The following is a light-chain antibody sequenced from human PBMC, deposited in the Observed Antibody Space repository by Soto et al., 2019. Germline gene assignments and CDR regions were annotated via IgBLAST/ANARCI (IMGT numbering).Light chain of an antibody. CDR1: QSVARNS. Sequence: ENVLTQSPGRLSLSPGERATLSCRASQSVARNSIAWYQQKVGQPPRLLIYGASGRATGVPDRISGSGSGTVFTLTIERVEAEDFAVYYCQQYDSSPPITFGQGTRLEIK. CDR3: QQYDSSPPIT. CDR2: GAS. V-gene: IGKV3-20*01. J-gene: IGKJ5*01.